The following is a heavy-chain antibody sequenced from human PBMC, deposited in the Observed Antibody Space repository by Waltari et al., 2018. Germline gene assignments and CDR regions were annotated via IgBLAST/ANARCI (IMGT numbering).Heavy chain of an antibody. J-gene: IGHJ6*02. Sequence: QVQLVQSGAEVKIPGASVKVSCTASGCIFTNYDITWVPQATGQGLQWMGWMNPNSGSAGQAETFYGRVTFTRSTSINTAYMELTGLTSEDTAIYYCARGYWGGNPYHYDMDVWGQGTTVTVSS. CDR2: MNPNSGSA. D-gene: IGHD3-10*01. CDR3: ARGYWGGNPYHYDMDV. CDR1: GCIFTNYD. V-gene: IGHV1-8*01.